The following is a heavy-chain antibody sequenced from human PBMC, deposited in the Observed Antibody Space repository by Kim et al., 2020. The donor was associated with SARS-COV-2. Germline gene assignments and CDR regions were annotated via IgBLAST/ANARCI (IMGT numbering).Heavy chain of an antibody. CDR2: IYYTGST. CDR1: GGSISSYY. V-gene: IGHV4-59*13. D-gene: IGHD3-16*01. CDR3: GRGGTVKNAFDI. J-gene: IGHJ3*02. Sequence: SETLSLTCSVSGGSISSYYWSWIRQPPGSELEWIGYIYYTGSTNYNPSLQSRVTISLDTSKNQFSLKLSSVTTADTAVYYGGRGGTVKNAFDIWGQGTMV.